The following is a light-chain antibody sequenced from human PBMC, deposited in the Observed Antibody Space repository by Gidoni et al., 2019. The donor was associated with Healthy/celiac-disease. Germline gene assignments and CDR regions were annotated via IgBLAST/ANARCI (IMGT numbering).Light chain of an antibody. Sequence: SCTGTSSDVGSYNLVSWYQQHPGKAPKLMIYEGSKRPSGVSNRFSGSKSGNTASLTISGLQAEDEADYYCCSYAGSSVHVVFGGGTKLTVL. J-gene: IGLJ2*01. CDR1: SSDVGSYNL. V-gene: IGLV2-23*01. CDR3: CSYAGSSVHVV. CDR2: EGS.